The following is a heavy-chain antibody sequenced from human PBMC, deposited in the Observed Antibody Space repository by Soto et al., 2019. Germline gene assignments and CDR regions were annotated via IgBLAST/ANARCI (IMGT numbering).Heavy chain of an antibody. Sequence: PGGSLRLSSVASGFTFSDHYMTWIRQAPGKGLEWLSYVSTSSSYTNYADSVKGRFTISRDNAMNSLYLQMNSLRAEDTAVYYCARLRLTGYFDYWGQGTLVTVSS. CDR3: ARLRLTGYFDY. V-gene: IGHV3-11*03. J-gene: IGHJ4*02. CDR2: VSTSSSYT. CDR1: GFTFSDHY.